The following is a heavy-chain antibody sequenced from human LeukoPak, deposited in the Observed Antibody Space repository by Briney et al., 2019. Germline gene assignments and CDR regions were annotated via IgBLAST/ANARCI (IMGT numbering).Heavy chain of an antibody. D-gene: IGHD3-22*01. CDR1: GFTFSSYA. J-gene: IGHJ3*02. CDR2: ISYDGSNK. CDR3: ARGSISTIVVVRAFDI. Sequence: GSLRLSCAASGFTFSSYAMHWVRQAPGKGLGWVAVISYDGSNKYYADSVKGRFTISRDNSKNTLYLQMNSLRAEDTAVYYCARGSISTIVVVRAFDIWGQGTMVTVSS. V-gene: IGHV3-30-3*01.